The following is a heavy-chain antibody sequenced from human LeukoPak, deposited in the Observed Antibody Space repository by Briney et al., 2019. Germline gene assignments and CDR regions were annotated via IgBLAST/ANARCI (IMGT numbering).Heavy chain of an antibody. CDR2: IYHSGST. CDR3: ARARRVVVGAPYYFDY. D-gene: IGHD2-15*01. CDR1: GGSISSSNW. J-gene: IGHJ4*02. Sequence: PSGTLSLTCAVSGGSISSSNWWSWVRQPPGKGLEWIGEIYHSGSTNYNPSLKSRVTISVDKSNNYFSLKLSSVTAADTAVYYCARARRVVVGAPYYFDYWGQGTLVTVSS. V-gene: IGHV4-4*02.